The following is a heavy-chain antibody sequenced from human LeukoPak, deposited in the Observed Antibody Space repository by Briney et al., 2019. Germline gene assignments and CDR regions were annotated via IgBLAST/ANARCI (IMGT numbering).Heavy chain of an antibody. CDR2: IYHSGST. CDR3: ARDKFPVVGATGDDGFDI. J-gene: IGHJ3*02. V-gene: IGHV4-4*02. D-gene: IGHD1-26*01. Sequence: SGTLSLTCAVSGGSTRSSNWWSWVRQPPGKGLEWIGEIYHSGSTNYNPSLKSRVTISVDKSKNQFSLKLRSVTAADTAVYYCARDKFPVVGATGDDGFDIWGQGTMVTVSS. CDR1: GGSTRSSNW.